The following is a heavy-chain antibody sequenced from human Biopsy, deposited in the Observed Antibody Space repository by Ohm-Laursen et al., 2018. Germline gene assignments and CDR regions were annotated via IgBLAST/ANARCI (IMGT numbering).Heavy chain of an antibody. CDR1: GDSISSYY. CDR2: VYYTGST. Sequence: SETLSLTCTVPGDSISSYYWSWIRQPPGKGLQWIGYVYYTGSTDYNPPLQSRVTISVDTSKNHFSLRLRSVTPADTAIYYCAKDRGYYSDRTVPGYFDLWGRGTLVTVSS. CDR3: AKDRGYYSDRTVPGYFDL. J-gene: IGHJ2*01. V-gene: IGHV4-59*01. D-gene: IGHD3-22*01.